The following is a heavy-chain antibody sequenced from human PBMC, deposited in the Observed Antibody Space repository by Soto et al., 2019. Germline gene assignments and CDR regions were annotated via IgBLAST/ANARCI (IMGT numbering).Heavy chain of an antibody. J-gene: IGHJ6*02. D-gene: IGHD6-13*01. CDR2: IWYDGSNK. CDR1: GFTFSSYG. Sequence: XGSLRLSCAAAGFTFSSYGMHWVRQAPGKGLEWVAVIWYDGSNKYYADSVKGRFTISRDNSKNTLYLQMNSLRAEDTAVYYCARERIAAAKYYYYYYGMDVWGQGTTVTVSS. CDR3: ARERIAAAKYYYYYYGMDV. V-gene: IGHV3-33*01.